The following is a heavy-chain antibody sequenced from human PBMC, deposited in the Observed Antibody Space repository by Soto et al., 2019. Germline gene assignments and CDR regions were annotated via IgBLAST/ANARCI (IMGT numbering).Heavy chain of an antibody. Sequence: SETLSLTCTVSGGSISSSSYYWGWIRQPPGKGLEWIGSIYYSGSTYYNPSLKSRVTISVDTSKNQFSLKLSSVTAADTAVYYCARHVVYYYDSSGYYYGWFDPWGQGTLVTVSS. V-gene: IGHV4-39*01. CDR3: ARHVVYYYDSSGYYYGWFDP. D-gene: IGHD3-22*01. J-gene: IGHJ5*02. CDR1: GGSISSSSYY. CDR2: IYYSGST.